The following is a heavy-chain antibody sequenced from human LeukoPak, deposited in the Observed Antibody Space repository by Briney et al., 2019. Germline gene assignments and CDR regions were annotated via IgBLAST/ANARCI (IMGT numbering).Heavy chain of an antibody. D-gene: IGHD3-22*01. CDR1: GGSISSGDYY. Sequence: ASETLSLTCTVSGGSISSGDYYWSWIRQPPGKGLEWIGYIYYSGSTYYNPSLKSRVTISVDTSKNQFSLKLSSVTAADTAVYYCARQRHDSSGYYYEYFDYWGQGTLVTVSS. V-gene: IGHV4-30-4*08. CDR3: ARQRHDSSGYYYEYFDY. J-gene: IGHJ4*02. CDR2: IYYSGST.